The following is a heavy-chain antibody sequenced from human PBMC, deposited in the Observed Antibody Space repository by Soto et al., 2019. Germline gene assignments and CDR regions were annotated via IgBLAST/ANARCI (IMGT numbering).Heavy chain of an antibody. Sequence: EVQLVESGGGLVQPGGSLRLSCAASGFSFSKYSMNWVRQAPGKGLEWVSYIGNSSNTMYYADSVKGRFTISRDNAKNSLYLQMNSLRDDATAVYYCVGAGHSSHWGQGTLVTVSS. V-gene: IGHV3-48*02. CDR1: GFSFSKYS. CDR2: IGNSSNTM. CDR3: VGAGHSSH. D-gene: IGHD6-19*01. J-gene: IGHJ4*02.